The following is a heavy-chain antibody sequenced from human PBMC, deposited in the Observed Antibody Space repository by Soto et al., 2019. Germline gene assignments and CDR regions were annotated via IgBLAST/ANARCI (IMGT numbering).Heavy chain of an antibody. CDR1: GFTFSGYA. D-gene: IGHD5-18*01. Sequence: GGSLRLSCAASGFTFSGYAMHCVRQAPGEGLEWVAVISDDGTNKHYADSMRGRFTISRDNSKNTLTLQMDSRRPEDTAVYYCARAGSSRGLWLGRDYWGQGTLVKVSS. CDR2: ISDDGTNK. V-gene: IGHV3-30-3*01. CDR3: ARAGSSRGLWLGRDY. J-gene: IGHJ4*02.